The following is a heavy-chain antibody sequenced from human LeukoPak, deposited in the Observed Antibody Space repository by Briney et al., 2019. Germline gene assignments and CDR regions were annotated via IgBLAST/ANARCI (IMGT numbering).Heavy chain of an antibody. CDR3: ARELWFGESHYYGMDV. J-gene: IGHJ6*02. CDR1: GYTFTGYY. V-gene: IGHV1-2*02. D-gene: IGHD3-10*01. Sequence: GASVKVSSKASGYTFTGYYMHWVRQAPGQGLEWMGWINPNSGGTNYAQKFQGRVTMTRDTSISTAYMELSRLRSDDSAVYYRARELWFGESHYYGMDVWGQGTTVTVSS. CDR2: INPNSGGT.